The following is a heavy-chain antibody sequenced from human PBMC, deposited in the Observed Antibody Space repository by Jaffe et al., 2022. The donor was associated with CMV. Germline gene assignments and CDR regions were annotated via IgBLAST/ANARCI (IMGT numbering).Heavy chain of an antibody. CDR3: ARHGYGVLRFLEWLLDAFDI. V-gene: IGHV4-39*01. D-gene: IGHD3-3*01. Sequence: QLQLQESGPGLVKPSETLSLTCTVSGGSISSSSYYWGWIRQPPGKGLEWIGSIYYSGSTYYNPSLKSRVTISVDTSKNQFSLKLSSVTAADTAVYYCARHGYGVLRFLEWLLDAFDIWGQGTMVTVSS. J-gene: IGHJ3*02. CDR1: GGSISSSSYY. CDR2: IYYSGST.